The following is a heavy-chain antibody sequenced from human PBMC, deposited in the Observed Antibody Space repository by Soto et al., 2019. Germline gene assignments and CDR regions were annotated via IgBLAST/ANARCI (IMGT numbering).Heavy chain of an antibody. V-gene: IGHV4-59*08. D-gene: IGHD3-10*01. CDR3: ARQRYGSGSYYSYFDY. Sequence: SQTLSLTCTVSGGSIRSYYWSWIRQPPGKGLEWIGYIYYSGSTNYNPSLKSRVTISVDTSKNQFSLKLSSVTAADTAVYYCARQRYGSGSYYSYFDYWVQGTLVTVSS. J-gene: IGHJ4*02. CDR2: IYYSGST. CDR1: GGSIRSYY.